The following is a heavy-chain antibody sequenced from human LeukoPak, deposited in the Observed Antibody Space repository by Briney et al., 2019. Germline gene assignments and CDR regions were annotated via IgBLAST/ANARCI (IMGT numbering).Heavy chain of an antibody. J-gene: IGHJ4*02. D-gene: IGHD5-24*01. V-gene: IGHV4-4*09. CDR2: IYNSGST. CDR3: ARSNGRDGYNFGY. Sequence: SETLSLTCTVSGGSISSSYWSWIRQPPGKGLEWIGYIYNSGSTNYNPSLKSRVTISVDTSKKQFSLKLSSVTAADTAVYYCARSNGRDGYNFGYWGQGTLATVSS. CDR1: GGSISSSY.